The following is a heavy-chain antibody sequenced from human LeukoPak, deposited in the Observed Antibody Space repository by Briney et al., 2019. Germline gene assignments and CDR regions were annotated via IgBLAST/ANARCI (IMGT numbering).Heavy chain of an antibody. J-gene: IGHJ4*02. CDR3: ARVVTGITPDFDY. Sequence: PGGSLRLSCAASGFTFSSYSMNWVRQAPGKGLEWVSSISSSSSYIYYADSVKGRFTISRDNAKNSLYLQMNSLRAEDTAVYYCARVVTGITPDFDYWGQGTLVTVSS. CDR2: ISSSSSYI. D-gene: IGHD2-21*02. V-gene: IGHV3-21*01. CDR1: GFTFSSYS.